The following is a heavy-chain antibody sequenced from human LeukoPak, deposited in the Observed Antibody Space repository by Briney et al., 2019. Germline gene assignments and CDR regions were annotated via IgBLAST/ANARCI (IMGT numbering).Heavy chain of an antibody. D-gene: IGHD6-13*01. CDR1: GFTFSSYS. J-gene: IGHJ4*02. CDR2: ISSSSSTI. V-gene: IGHV3-48*01. CDR3: ARDLGSSWYLY. Sequence: PGGSLRLSCAASGFTFSSYSMNWVRQAPGKGLEWVSYISSSSSTIYYADSVKGRFTISRDNAKNSLYLQMNSLRAEDTAVYYCARDLGSSWYLYWGQGTLVTASS.